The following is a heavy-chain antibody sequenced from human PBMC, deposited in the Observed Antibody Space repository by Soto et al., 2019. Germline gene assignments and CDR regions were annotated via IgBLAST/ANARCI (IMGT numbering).Heavy chain of an antibody. D-gene: IGHD2-8*02. CDR1: GFTLRSYW. CDR2: IDGDGRTT. J-gene: IGHJ5*02. V-gene: IGHV3-74*01. Sequence: EVQLVESGGGLVQPGGSLTLSCAVSGFTLRSYWMHWVRQAPGKGLEWVSRIDGDGRTTNYADSVKGRFTISRDNAKNTVYLHMNSLRVEDRAVYYCARGVVVYQQLVRGRDRFDPWGQGPLVTVSS. CDR3: ARGVVVYQQLVRGRDRFDP.